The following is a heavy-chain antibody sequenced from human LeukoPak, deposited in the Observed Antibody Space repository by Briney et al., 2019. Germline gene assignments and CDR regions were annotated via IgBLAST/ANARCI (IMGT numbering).Heavy chain of an antibody. CDR2: ISGSGGST. V-gene: IGHV3-23*01. Sequence: QSGGSLRLSCAASGFTFSSYAMSWVRQAPGKGLEWVSAISGSGGSTYYADSVKGRFTISRDNSKNTLYLQMNSLRAEDTAVYYCAKDVDARSETHVTPDVWGQGTLVTVSS. CDR1: GFTFSSYA. J-gene: IGHJ4*02. D-gene: IGHD2-15*01. CDR3: AKDVDARSETHVTPDV.